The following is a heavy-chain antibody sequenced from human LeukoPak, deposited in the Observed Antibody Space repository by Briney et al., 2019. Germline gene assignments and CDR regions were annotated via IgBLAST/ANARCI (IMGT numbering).Heavy chain of an antibody. J-gene: IGHJ4*02. CDR1: GASISNYY. D-gene: IGHD2-15*01. CDR3: ARAPRRGYCSGGSCYSFDC. V-gene: IGHV4-59*01. Sequence: SETLSLTCTVSGASISNYYWSWIRQPPGKGLEWIGYIYYSGSTNYNPSLKSRVTISVDTSKSQFSLNLSSVTAADTAVYYCARAPRRGYCSGGSCYSFDCWGQGTLVTVSS. CDR2: IYYSGST.